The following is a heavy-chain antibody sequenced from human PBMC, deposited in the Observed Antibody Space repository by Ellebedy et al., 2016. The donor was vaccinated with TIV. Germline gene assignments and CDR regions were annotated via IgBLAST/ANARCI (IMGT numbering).Heavy chain of an antibody. Sequence: SETLSLXXTVSGGSISSYYWSWIRQPAGKGLEWIGRIYTSGSTNYNPSLKSRVTMSVDTSKNQFSLKLSSVTAADTAVYYCARAEYCSSTSCYTGSLRWAAFDIWGQGTMVTVSS. V-gene: IGHV4-4*07. CDR3: ARAEYCSSTSCYTGSLRWAAFDI. CDR2: IYTSGST. CDR1: GGSISSYY. J-gene: IGHJ3*02. D-gene: IGHD2-2*02.